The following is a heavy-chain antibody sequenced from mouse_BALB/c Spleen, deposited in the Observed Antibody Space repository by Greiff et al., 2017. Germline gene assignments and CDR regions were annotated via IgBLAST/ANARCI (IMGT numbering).Heavy chain of an antibody. CDR2: IDPENGDT. CDR1: GFNIKDYY. Sequence: EVQLQQSGAELVRSGASVKLSCTASGFNIKDYYMHWVKQRPEQGLEWIGWIDPENGDTEYAPKFQGKATMTADTSSNTAYLQLSSLTSEDTAVYYRNADYGSKGWYFDVWGAGTTVTVSS. D-gene: IGHD1-1*01. J-gene: IGHJ1*01. V-gene: IGHV14-4*02. CDR3: NADYGSKGWYFDV.